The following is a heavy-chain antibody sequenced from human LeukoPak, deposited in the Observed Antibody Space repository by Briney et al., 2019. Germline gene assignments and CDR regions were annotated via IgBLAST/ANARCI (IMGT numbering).Heavy chain of an antibody. Sequence: SETLSLTCAVYGGSFSGYYWSWIRQPPGKGLEWIGEINHSGSTNYNPSLKSRVTISVDTSKNQFSLKLSSVTAADTAVYYCARQKKAAAGTVWFDPWGQGTLVTVSS. V-gene: IGHV4-34*01. CDR3: ARQKKAAAGTVWFDP. D-gene: IGHD6-13*01. CDR1: GGSFSGYY. CDR2: INHSGST. J-gene: IGHJ5*02.